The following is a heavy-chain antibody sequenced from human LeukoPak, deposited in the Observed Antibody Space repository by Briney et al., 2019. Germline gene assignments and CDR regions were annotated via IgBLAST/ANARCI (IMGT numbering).Heavy chain of an antibody. CDR1: GGTFSSCA. J-gene: IGHJ6*02. CDR2: IIPIFGTA. V-gene: IGHV1-69*13. CDR3: ARQTTDHYYYGMDV. D-gene: IGHD4-11*01. Sequence: ASVKVSCKASGGTFSSCAISWVRQAPGQGLEWMGGIIPIFGTANYAQKFQGRVTITADESTSTAYMELSSLRSEDTAVYYCARQTTDHYYYGMDVWGQGTTVTVSS.